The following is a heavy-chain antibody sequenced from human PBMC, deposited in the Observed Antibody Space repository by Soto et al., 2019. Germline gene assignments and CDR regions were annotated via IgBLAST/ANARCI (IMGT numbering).Heavy chain of an antibody. CDR2: INAGNGNT. V-gene: IGHV1-3*01. Sequence: ASVKVSCKASGGTFSSYAISWVRQAPGQRLEWMGWINAGNGNTKYSQKFQGRVTITRDTSASTAYMELSSLRSEDTAVYYCAICSSTSCYLGAFDIWGQGSMVTVSS. CDR3: AICSSTSCYLGAFDI. CDR1: GGTFSSYA. D-gene: IGHD2-2*01. J-gene: IGHJ3*02.